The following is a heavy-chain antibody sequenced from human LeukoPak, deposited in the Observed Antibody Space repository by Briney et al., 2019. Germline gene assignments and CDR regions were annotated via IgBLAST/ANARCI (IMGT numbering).Heavy chain of an antibody. J-gene: IGHJ4*02. D-gene: IGHD1-1*01. Sequence: SETLSLTCTVSGDSFSYFYWSWIRQPPGKGLEWIGYIYNSGSTNYNPSLKSRVTISLDTSKNQFSLKLSSVTAADTAVYYCARGTPQVDYWGQGTLVTVSS. CDR1: GDSFSYFY. CDR3: ARGTPQVDY. CDR2: IYNSGST. V-gene: IGHV4-59*01.